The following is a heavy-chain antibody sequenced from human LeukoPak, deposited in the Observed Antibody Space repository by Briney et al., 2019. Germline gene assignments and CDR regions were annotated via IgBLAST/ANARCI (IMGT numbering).Heavy chain of an antibody. J-gene: IGHJ4*02. Sequence: PPETPSLTCTVSGGSISSSNYYWGWIRQPPGKGLEWIGNIFYSGSTHYNPSLKSRVTMSLDTSKNQFSLKLTSVTAADTAVYYCARDNDFFDYWGQGTLVTVSS. V-gene: IGHV4-39*07. CDR1: GGSISSSNYY. CDR2: IFYSGST. CDR3: ARDNDFFDY.